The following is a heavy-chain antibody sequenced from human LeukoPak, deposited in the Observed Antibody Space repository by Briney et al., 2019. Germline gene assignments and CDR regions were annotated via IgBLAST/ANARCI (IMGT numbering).Heavy chain of an antibody. V-gene: IGHV3-48*03. CDR2: ISSSDSTI. D-gene: IGHD5-24*01. CDR3: ARGPYNSGVYMGY. Sequence: GGSLRLSCAASGFTFSNYEMHWVRQAPGKGLEWISYISSSDSTIYSADSVKGRFTISRDNAKTSLYLQMNGLRAEDTAVYYCARGPYNSGVYMGYWGQETLVTVSS. CDR1: GFTFSNYE. J-gene: IGHJ4*02.